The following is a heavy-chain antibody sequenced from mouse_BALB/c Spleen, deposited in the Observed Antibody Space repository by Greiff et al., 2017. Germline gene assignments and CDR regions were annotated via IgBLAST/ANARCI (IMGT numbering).Heavy chain of an antibody. V-gene: IGHV14-4*02. J-gene: IGHJ4*01. CDR2: IDPENGDT. CDR3: NGGGAGNYAMDY. D-gene: IGHD1-1*02. CDR1: GFNIKDYY. Sequence: VQLKQSGAELVRSGASVKLSCTASGFNIKDYYMHWVKQRPEQGLEWIGWIDPENGDTEYAPKFQGKATMTADTSSNTAYLQLSSLTSEDTAVYYCNGGGAGNYAMDYWGQGTSVTVSS.